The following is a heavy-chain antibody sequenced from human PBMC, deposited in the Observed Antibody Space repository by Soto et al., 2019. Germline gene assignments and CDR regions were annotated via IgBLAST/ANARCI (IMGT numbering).Heavy chain of an antibody. J-gene: IGHJ4*02. CDR1: GGSISSSSYY. CDR2: IYYSGST. V-gene: IGHV4-39*01. D-gene: IGHD6-19*01. Sequence: KPSETLSLTCTVSGGSISSSSYYWGWIRQPPGKGLEWIGSIYYSGSTYYNPSLKSRVTISVDTSKNQFSLKLSSVTAADTAVYYCARHPAKADFDYWGQGTLVTVSS. CDR3: ARHPAKADFDY.